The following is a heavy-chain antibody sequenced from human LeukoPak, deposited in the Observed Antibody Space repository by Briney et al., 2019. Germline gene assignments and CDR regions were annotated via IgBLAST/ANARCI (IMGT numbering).Heavy chain of an antibody. CDR3: ARGTTVPYFDY. CDR1: GGSFSGYY. V-gene: IGHV4-34*01. Sequence: SETLSLTCAVYGGSFSGYYRSWIRQPPGKGLEWIGEINHSGSTNYNPSLKSRVTISVDTSKNQFSLKLSSVTAADTAVYYCARGTTVPYFDYWGQGTLVTVSS. CDR2: INHSGST. D-gene: IGHD4-17*01. J-gene: IGHJ4*02.